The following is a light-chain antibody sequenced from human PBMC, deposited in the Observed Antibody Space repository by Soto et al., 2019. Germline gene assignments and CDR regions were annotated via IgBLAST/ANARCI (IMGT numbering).Light chain of an antibody. CDR1: SSDVGGYNY. CDR2: EDS. Sequence: QSVLTQPASVSGSPGQSITISCTGTSSDVGGYNYVSWYQQHPGNATKLMIYEDSNRPSGVYNRSSCTKSSNTAAPTISARQTADEADYYCSSYSSSSALYVFGGGTKLTVL. CDR3: SSYSSSSALYV. V-gene: IGLV2-14*01. J-gene: IGLJ2*01.